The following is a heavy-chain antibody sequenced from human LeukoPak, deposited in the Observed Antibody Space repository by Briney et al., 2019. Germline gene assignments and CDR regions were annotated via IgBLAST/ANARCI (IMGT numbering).Heavy chain of an antibody. V-gene: IGHV3-64*01. CDR1: GFTFSSYA. CDR3: ARGKPPDY. Sequence: PGGSLRLSCAASGFTFSSYAMHWVRQAPGKGLEYVSGISSNGGSTFYANSVKDRFTISRDSSKNTLYLQMGSLRAEDVAVYYCARGKPPDYWGQGTLVTVSS. J-gene: IGHJ4*02. CDR2: ISSNGGST.